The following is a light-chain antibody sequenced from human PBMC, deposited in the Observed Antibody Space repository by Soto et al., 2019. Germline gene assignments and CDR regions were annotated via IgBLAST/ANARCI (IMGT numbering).Light chain of an antibody. V-gene: IGKV1-17*01. CDR2: AAS. J-gene: IGKJ1*01. CDR3: QQYGSLSWT. Sequence: DIQMTQSPPSLSASVGDRVTITCRASQAIRNDLAWYQRRPGKAPKRLIFAASALQSGVPSRFSGSGSGTDFTLTISRLEPEDFAVYYCQQYGSLSWTFGQGTKVDIK. CDR1: QAIRND.